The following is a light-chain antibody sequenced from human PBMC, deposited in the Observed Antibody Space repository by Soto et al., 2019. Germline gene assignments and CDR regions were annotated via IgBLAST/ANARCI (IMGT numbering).Light chain of an antibody. CDR2: GAS. Sequence: EIVMTQSPATLSVSPGERATLSCRASQSVGSNLAWYQQKSGQAPRLLSYGASTRATGIPARFSGSGSGTELTITIRSLRSEDLAVYHCQQYTTWPLLTFGGGTKVEIE. V-gene: IGKV3-15*01. J-gene: IGKJ4*01. CDR1: QSVGSN. CDR3: QQYTTWPLLT.